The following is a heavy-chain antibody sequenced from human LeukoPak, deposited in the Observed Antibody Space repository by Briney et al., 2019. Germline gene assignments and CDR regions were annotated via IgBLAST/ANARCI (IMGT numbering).Heavy chain of an antibody. Sequence: ASVKVSCKASGYTFTSYGISWVRQAPGQGLEWMGWISAYNGNTNYAQKLQGRVTMTTDTSTSTAYMELRSLRSDDTAVYYCARDRWYYYDRSGYYLPNDWGQGTLVTVSS. CDR1: GYTFTSYG. D-gene: IGHD3-22*01. V-gene: IGHV1-18*01. J-gene: IGHJ4*02. CDR2: ISAYNGNT. CDR3: ARDRWYYYDRSGYYLPND.